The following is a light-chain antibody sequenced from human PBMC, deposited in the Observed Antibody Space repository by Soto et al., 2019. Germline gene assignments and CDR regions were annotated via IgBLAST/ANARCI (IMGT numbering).Light chain of an antibody. CDR3: QQYGSSGT. Sequence: EIVITQSPATLSVSPGERATLSCRASQSVSSNLAWYQQKPGQAPRLLIYGASSRATGIPDRFSGSGSGTDFTITIRRLEPEDFAVYYCQQYGSSGTFGQGTKVDIK. V-gene: IGKV3-20*01. CDR2: GAS. CDR1: QSVSSN. J-gene: IGKJ1*01.